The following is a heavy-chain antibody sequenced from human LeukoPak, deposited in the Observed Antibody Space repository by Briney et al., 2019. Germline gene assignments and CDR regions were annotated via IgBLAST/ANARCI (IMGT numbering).Heavy chain of an antibody. CDR2: IYYSGTT. Sequence: PSETLSLTCAVYGGSFSGYYWGWIRQPPGKGLEWIGSIYYSGTTYYNPSLKSRVTISVDTSKNQFSLKLSSVTAADTALYYCAKHYMGSYYNHGLDYWGQGTLVTVSS. J-gene: IGHJ4*02. CDR3: AKHYMGSYYNHGLDY. D-gene: IGHD3-10*01. V-gene: IGHV4-39*01. CDR1: GGSFSGYY.